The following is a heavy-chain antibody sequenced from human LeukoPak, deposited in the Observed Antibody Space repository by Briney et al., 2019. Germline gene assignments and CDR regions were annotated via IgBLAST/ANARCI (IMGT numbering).Heavy chain of an antibody. CDR2: IKQDGSEK. J-gene: IGHJ6*04. D-gene: IGHD3-16*02. CDR1: GFTFSSYW. CDR3: ARDSPGELSRLYYYYGMDV. Sequence: PGGSLRLSCAASGFTFSSYWMSWVRQAPGKGLEWVANIKQDGSEKYYVDSVKGRFTISRDNAKNSLYLQMNSLRAEDTAVYYCARDSPGELSRLYYYYGMDVWGKGTRSPSPQ. V-gene: IGHV3-7*03.